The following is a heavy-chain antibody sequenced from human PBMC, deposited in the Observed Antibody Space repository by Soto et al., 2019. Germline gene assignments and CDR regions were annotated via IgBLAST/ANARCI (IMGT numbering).Heavy chain of an antibody. Sequence: QVQLVQSGDEVRKPGSSVKVSCKASGYIFVNYGIAWVRRSPGQGGEWMGWISPYSGNTHYASKVEGRLTMTSYTSTSTASMDLGSLTSDNTAVYYCAMVDNYVTPTPQYVWGQGTTVTVSS. CDR3: AMVDNYVTPTPQYV. J-gene: IGHJ6*02. V-gene: IGHV1-18*01. CDR1: GYIFVNYG. CDR2: ISPYSGNT. D-gene: IGHD3-16*01.